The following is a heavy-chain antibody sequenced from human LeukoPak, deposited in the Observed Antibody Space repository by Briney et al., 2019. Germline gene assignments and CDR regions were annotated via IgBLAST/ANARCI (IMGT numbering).Heavy chain of an antibody. J-gene: IGHJ5*02. CDR2: MNLNSGNP. Sequence: ASVKVSCKASGYTFTSYDINWVRQATGQGLEWRGWMNLNSGNPGNAQKFQGRVTITRNTSISTAHMELSSLRSEDTAVYYCARSPGYCSGGSCYRDNWFDPWGQGTLVTVSS. CDR1: GYTFTSYD. V-gene: IGHV1-8*03. CDR3: ARSPGYCSGGSCYRDNWFDP. D-gene: IGHD2-15*01.